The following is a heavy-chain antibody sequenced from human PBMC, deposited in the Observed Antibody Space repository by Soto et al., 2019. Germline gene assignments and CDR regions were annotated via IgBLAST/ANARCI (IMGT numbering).Heavy chain of an antibody. CDR1: GGSISSSSYY. J-gene: IGHJ6*02. V-gene: IGHV4-61*05. D-gene: IGHD6-19*01. Sequence: SETLSLTCTVSGGSISSSSYYWSWIRQPPGKGLEWIGYIYYSGSTNYNPSLKSRVTISVDTSKNQFSLKLSSVTAADTAVYYCARHEEGVSGSYYYYYGMDVWGQGTTVTVSS. CDR3: ARHEEGVSGSYYYYYGMDV. CDR2: IYYSGST.